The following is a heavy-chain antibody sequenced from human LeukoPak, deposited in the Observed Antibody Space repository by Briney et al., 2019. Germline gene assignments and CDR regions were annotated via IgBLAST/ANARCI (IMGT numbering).Heavy chain of an antibody. J-gene: IGHJ4*02. CDR2: ISYDGSNK. D-gene: IGHD6-19*01. CDR1: GFTFSSYA. V-gene: IGHV3-30-3*01. CDR3: AGDRLVITVAGTVNY. Sequence: PGGSLRLSCAASGFTFSSYAMHWVRQAPGKGLEWVAVISYDGSNKHYADSVKGRFTISRDNSKNTLYLQMNSLRAEDTAVYYCAGDRLVITVAGTVNYWGQGTLVTVSS.